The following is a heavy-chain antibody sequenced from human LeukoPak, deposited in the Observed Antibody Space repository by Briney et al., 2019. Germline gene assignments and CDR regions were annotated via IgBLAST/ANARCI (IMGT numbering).Heavy chain of an antibody. Sequence: PSQTVSLTCTVSGGSISSVDYYWRSIRQPPERGLGLIGYIYYSESTHYYPSLKSRVTISVDTSKNQFPLGLSSVTAADTAVYYWARVTTRPIYCMDVWGKGTTVTVSS. CDR2: IYYSEST. CDR1: GGSISSVDYY. V-gene: IGHV4-30-4*08. CDR3: ARVTTRPIYCMDV. J-gene: IGHJ6*03. D-gene: IGHD4-11*01.